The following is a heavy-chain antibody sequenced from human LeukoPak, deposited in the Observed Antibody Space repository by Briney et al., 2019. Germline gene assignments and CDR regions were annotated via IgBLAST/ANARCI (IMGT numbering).Heavy chain of an antibody. V-gene: IGHV1-2*06. CDR2: INPNSGDT. J-gene: IGHJ4*02. D-gene: IGHD2-2*01. Sequence: ASVRVSCKAAGNNFTGYLMNGVRQAPGQWLEWMGRINPNSGDTNYAQKFQGRVTMTRDTSISTAYMELSRLRSDDTAVYYCARDYCSSTSCLFDYWGQGTLVTVSS. CDR3: ARDYCSSTSCLFDY. CDR1: GNNFTGYL.